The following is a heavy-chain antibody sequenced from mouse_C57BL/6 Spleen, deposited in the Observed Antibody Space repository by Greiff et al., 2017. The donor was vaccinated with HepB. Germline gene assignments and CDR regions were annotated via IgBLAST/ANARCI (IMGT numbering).Heavy chain of an antibody. D-gene: IGHD2-1*01. CDR2: IDPEDGDT. Sequence: VHVKQSGAELVRPGASVKLSCTASGFNIKDYYMHWVKQRPEQGLEWIGRIDPEDGDTEYAPKFQGKATMTADTSSNTAYLQLSSLTSEDTAVYYCTVDGNYEAWFAYWGQGTLVTVSA. J-gene: IGHJ3*01. V-gene: IGHV14-1*01. CDR1: GFNIKDYY. CDR3: TVDGNYEAWFAY.